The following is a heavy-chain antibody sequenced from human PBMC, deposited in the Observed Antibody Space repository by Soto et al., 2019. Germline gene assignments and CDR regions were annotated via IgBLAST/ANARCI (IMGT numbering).Heavy chain of an antibody. Sequence: SVKVSCKASGGTFSSYAISWVRQAPGQGLEWMGGIIPIFGTANYAQKFQDRVTITADKSTSTAYMELSSLRSEDTAVYYCARLDFWSGYSSYYFDYWGQGPLVTVSS. CDR1: GGTFSSYA. CDR2: IIPIFGTA. CDR3: ARLDFWSGYSSYYFDY. V-gene: IGHV1-69*06. D-gene: IGHD3-3*01. J-gene: IGHJ4*02.